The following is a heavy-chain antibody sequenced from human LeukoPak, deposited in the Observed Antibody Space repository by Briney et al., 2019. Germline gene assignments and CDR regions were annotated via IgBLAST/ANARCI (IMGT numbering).Heavy chain of an antibody. V-gene: IGHV4-4*02. CDR1: TVSGSSGNW. J-gene: IGHJ4*02. CDR3: ARELLGAPTPGAY. CDR2: VHKTGKT. D-gene: IGHD7-27*01. Sequence: SETLSLTCALSTVSGSSGNWWSWVRQPPGKGLEWIGEVHKTGKTNYNPSLKTRVTISIDASKNQLSLELTSVTAADAAVYYCARELLGAPTPGAYWGQGTRVTVSP.